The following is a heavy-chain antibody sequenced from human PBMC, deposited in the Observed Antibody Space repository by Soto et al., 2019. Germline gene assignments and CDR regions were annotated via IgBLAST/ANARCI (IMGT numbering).Heavy chain of an antibody. Sequence: PSETLSLTCAVSGGSISSSNWWSWVRQPPGKGLEWIGEIYHSGSTNYNPSLKSRVTISVDKSKNQFSLKLSSVTAADTAVYYCAQRVYDLEQKFDYWGQGTLVTVSS. CDR1: GGSISSSNW. D-gene: IGHD2-8*01. V-gene: IGHV4-4*02. CDR2: IYHSGST. J-gene: IGHJ4*02. CDR3: AQRVYDLEQKFDY.